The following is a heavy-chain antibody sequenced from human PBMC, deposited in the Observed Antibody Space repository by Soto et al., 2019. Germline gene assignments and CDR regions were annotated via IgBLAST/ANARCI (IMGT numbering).Heavy chain of an antibody. CDR1: GGSISSGDYY. CDR3: ARARYSSRFYYGMDV. D-gene: IGHD6-13*01. V-gene: IGHV4-30-4*01. CDR2: IYYSGST. Sequence: SETLSLTCTVSGGSISSGDYYWSWIRQPPGKGLEWIGYIYYSGSTYYNPSLKSRVTISVDTSKNQFSLKLSSVTAADTAVYYCARARYSSRFYYGMDVWGQGTTVTVSS. J-gene: IGHJ6*02.